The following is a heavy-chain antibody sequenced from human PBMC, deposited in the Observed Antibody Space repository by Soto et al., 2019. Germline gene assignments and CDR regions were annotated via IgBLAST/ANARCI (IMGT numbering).Heavy chain of an antibody. Sequence: GASVKVSCKASGYTFTGYYMHWVRQAPGQGLEWMGWINPNSGGTNYAQKFQGWVTMTRDTSISTAYMELSRLRSDDTAVYYCARIAAAGTSDAFDIWGQGTMVTV. CDR2: INPNSGGT. J-gene: IGHJ3*02. D-gene: IGHD6-13*01. V-gene: IGHV1-2*04. CDR1: GYTFTGYY. CDR3: ARIAAAGTSDAFDI.